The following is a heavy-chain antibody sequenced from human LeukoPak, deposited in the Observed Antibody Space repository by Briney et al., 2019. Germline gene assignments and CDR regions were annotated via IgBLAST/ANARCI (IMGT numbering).Heavy chain of an antibody. D-gene: IGHD5-18*01. J-gene: IGHJ4*02. CDR2: IKQDGSEK. CDR3: ARQYISGQWYFDY. CDR1: GFTFSSYW. Sequence: GGSLRLSCAASGFTFSSYWMSWVRQAPGKGLEWVANIKQDGSEKYYVDSVKGRFTISRDNSKNTLYLQMNSLIPEDTAVYYCARQYISGQWYFDYWGQGTLVTVSS. V-gene: IGHV3-7*01.